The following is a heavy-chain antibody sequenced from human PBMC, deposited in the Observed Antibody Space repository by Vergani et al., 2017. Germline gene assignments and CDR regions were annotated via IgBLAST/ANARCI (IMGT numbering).Heavy chain of an antibody. J-gene: IGHJ4*02. CDR3: ARLTCSSTSCFHFDY. D-gene: IGHD2-2*01. Sequence: EVQLVESGGGLVQPGGSLRLSCAASGFTFSSYSMNWVRQAPGKGLEWVSYISSSSSTIYYADSVKGRFTISRDNAKNSLYLQMNSLRAEDTAVYYCARLTCSSTSCFHFDYWGQGTLVTVSS. CDR2: ISSSSSTI. CDR1: GFTFSSYS. V-gene: IGHV3-48*01.